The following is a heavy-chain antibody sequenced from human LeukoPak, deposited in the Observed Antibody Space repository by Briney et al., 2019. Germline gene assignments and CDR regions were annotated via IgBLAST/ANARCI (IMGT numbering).Heavy chain of an antibody. CDR2: ISYDGSNK. J-gene: IGHJ4*02. CDR3: AKMGNYYFDY. D-gene: IGHD4-23*01. Sequence: GGSLRLSCAASGFIFSTYNINWVRQAPGKGLEWVAVISYDGSNKYYADSVKGRFTISRDNSKNTLYLQMNSLRAEDTAVYYCAKMGNYYFDYWGQGTLVTVSS. CDR1: GFIFSTYN. V-gene: IGHV3-30*18.